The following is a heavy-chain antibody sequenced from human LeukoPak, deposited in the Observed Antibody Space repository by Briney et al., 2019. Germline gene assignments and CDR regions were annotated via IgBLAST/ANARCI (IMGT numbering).Heavy chain of an antibody. J-gene: IGHJ3*02. CDR3: ARYGSEDAFDI. V-gene: IGHV1-2*06. D-gene: IGHD3-10*01. CDR2: INPNSGGT. Sequence: ASVKVSCKASAYTFTGYYMHWVRQAPGQGLEWMGRINPNSGGTNYAQKCQDRVTMTRDTSISTAYMELSRLRSDDTAVYYCARYGSEDAFDIWGQGTMVTVSS. CDR1: AYTFTGYY.